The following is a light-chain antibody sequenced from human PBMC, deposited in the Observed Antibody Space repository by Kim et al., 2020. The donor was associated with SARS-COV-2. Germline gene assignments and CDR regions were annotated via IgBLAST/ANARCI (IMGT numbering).Light chain of an antibody. Sequence: ELTQPPSASGTPGQRVTISCSGSSSNIGSNTVNWYQQLPGAAPKLLIYSNNQRPSGVPDRFSGSKSGTSASLAISGLQSEDEADYYCAAWDDSLNGWVFGGGTQLTVL. J-gene: IGLJ3*02. CDR1: SSNIGSNT. CDR3: AAWDDSLNGWV. CDR2: SNN. V-gene: IGLV1-44*01.